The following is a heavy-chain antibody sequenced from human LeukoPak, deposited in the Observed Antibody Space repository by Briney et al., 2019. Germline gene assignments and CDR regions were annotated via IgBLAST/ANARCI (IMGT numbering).Heavy chain of an antibody. CDR1: GYTLTKLS. D-gene: IGHD3-22*01. CDR3: TNVHYDSSGLLRSMGYYMDI. J-gene: IGHJ6*03. Sequence: ASVKVSCKVSGYTLTKLSMHWVRQVPGKGLEWMGGFDPEDGETIYAQKFQGRVTMTEDTSTDTAYMELSSLRSEDTAVYYCTNVHYDSSGLLRSMGYYMDIWGEGTTVTVSS. V-gene: IGHV1-24*01. CDR2: FDPEDGET.